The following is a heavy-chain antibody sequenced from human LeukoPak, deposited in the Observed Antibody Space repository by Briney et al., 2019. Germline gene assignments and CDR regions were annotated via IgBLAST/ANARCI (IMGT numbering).Heavy chain of an antibody. V-gene: IGHV1-69*05. J-gene: IGHJ4*02. CDR1: GGTFSSYA. CDR2: IIPIFGTA. CDR3: ARGAWRTRTGTQYYFDY. Sequence: SVKVSCKASGGTFSSYAISWVRQAPGQGLEWMGGIIPIFGTANYAQKSQGRVTITTDESTSTAYMELSSLRSEDTAVYYCARGAWRTRTGTQYYFDYWGQGTLVTVSS. D-gene: IGHD1-7*01.